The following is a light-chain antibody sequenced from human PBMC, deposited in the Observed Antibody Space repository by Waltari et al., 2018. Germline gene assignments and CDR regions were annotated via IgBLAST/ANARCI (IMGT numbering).Light chain of an antibody. V-gene: IGLV2-14*03. CDR1: SSDVGGYDY. Sequence: QSVLTQPASVSGSPGQSITISCTGTSSDVGGYDYVSWYQQSPGKAPKHIIYAVVKRPSGVSTLVSASTADNTASLTISGLQAEDEGDYYCGSYKRGATWVFGGGTALTVL. CDR3: GSYKRGATWV. J-gene: IGLJ3*02. CDR2: AVV.